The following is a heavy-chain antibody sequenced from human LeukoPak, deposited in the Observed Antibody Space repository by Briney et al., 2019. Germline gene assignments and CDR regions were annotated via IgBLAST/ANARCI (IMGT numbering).Heavy chain of an antibody. D-gene: IGHD4-23*01. V-gene: IGHV3-53*01. CDR2: SYSEEWVPISSGGGSS. Sequence: PGGSLRLSCAASGFTVNTDHMSWVRQAPGKGLEWVAISYSEEWVPISSGGGSSQYAESVKGRFTISRDNSRSTLSLQMNSLRAEDTALYYCAKGTRDYGGLPRWYFDLWGRGTLVTVSS. CDR1: GFTVNTDH. J-gene: IGHJ2*01. CDR3: AKGTRDYGGLPRWYFDL.